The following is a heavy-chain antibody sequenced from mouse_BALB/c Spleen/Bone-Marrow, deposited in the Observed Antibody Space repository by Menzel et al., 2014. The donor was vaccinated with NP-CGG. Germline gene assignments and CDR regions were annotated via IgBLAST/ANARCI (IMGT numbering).Heavy chain of an antibody. CDR3: ASRDSSGYVPDY. CDR1: GYTFTSYW. Sequence: VQLQQSGAELVKPGASVKLSCKTSGYTFTSYWIQRVKQRPGQGLGWIGEIFPGTGTTYYNEKFKGKATLTIDTSSSTAYRQLSSLPSEDSAVYFCASRDSSGYVPDYWGQGTTLTVSS. J-gene: IGHJ2*01. D-gene: IGHD3-2*01. CDR2: IFPGTGTT. V-gene: IGHV1S132*01.